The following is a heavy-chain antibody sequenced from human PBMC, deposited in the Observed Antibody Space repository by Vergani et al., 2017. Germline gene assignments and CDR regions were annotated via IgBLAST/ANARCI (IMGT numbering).Heavy chain of an antibody. J-gene: IGHJ3*01. V-gene: IGHV4-39*02. Sequence: QLHLQESGPGLVKPSETLSLTCTVSGGSITSSSYYWGWIRQPPGKGLEWIGNIYHSGGAYYNPSLKGRVTISVDTSKNQFSLEVTSVTAADTAVYYCARDCGEYDKDALDVWGQGTKVTVTS. CDR3: ARDCGEYDKDALDV. CDR1: GGSITSSSYY. D-gene: IGHD2-21*01. CDR2: IYHSGGA.